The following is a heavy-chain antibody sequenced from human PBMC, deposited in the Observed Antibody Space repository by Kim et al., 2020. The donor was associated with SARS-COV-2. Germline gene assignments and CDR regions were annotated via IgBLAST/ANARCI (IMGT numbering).Heavy chain of an antibody. V-gene: IGHV1-69*04. Sequence: SVKVSCKASGGTFSSYAISWVRQAPGQGLEWMGRIIPILGIANYAQKFQGRVTITADKSTSTAYMELSSLRSEDTAVYYCARRMGSGSYSPRDYYYYGMDVWGQGTTVTVSS. CDR3: ARRMGSGSYSPRDYYYYGMDV. D-gene: IGHD3-10*01. CDR2: IIPILGIA. CDR1: GGTFSSYA. J-gene: IGHJ6*02.